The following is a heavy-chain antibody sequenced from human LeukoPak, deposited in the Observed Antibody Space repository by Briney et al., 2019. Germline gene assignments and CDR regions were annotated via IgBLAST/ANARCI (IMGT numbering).Heavy chain of an antibody. J-gene: IGHJ4*02. V-gene: IGHV4-59*01. CDR2: IYYSGSI. Sequence: PSETLSLTCTVSGGSISSYYWSWIRQPPGKGLEWIGYIYYSGSINYNPSLKSRVTISVDTSMNQFSLRLGSVSAADTAVYYCARVTGYMIEDYFDYWGRGTLVTVSS. D-gene: IGHD3-22*01. CDR1: GGSISSYY. CDR3: ARVTGYMIEDYFDY.